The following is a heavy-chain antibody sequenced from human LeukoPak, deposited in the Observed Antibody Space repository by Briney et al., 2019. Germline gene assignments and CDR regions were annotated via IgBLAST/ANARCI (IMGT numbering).Heavy chain of an antibody. V-gene: IGHV3-30-3*01. J-gene: IGHJ4*02. Sequence: GGSLRLSCAASGFTFSTYAMHWVRQAPGKGLEWVAFTSFDESNKLYADSVEGRFTISRDNSKNTLFLQMHNLRVDDTAMYYCAVVAGRFPPDYWGQGTLVTVSS. D-gene: IGHD6-19*01. CDR1: GFTFSTYA. CDR3: AVVAGRFPPDY. CDR2: TSFDESNK.